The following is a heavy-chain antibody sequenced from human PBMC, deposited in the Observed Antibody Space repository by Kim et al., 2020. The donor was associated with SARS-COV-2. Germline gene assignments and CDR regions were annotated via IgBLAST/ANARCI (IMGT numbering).Heavy chain of an antibody. Sequence: ASVKVSCKASGYTFTSYYIHWVRQAPGQGLEWMGRINPNDGGTNYAQTFQGRVTMTRDTSISTAYMELSRLTYDDTALYYCARDISGYYYAYWGQGTPVTVSS. V-gene: IGHV1-2*06. CDR1: GYTFTSYY. CDR3: ARDISGYYYAY. J-gene: IGHJ4*02. CDR2: INPNDGGT. D-gene: IGHD5-12*01.